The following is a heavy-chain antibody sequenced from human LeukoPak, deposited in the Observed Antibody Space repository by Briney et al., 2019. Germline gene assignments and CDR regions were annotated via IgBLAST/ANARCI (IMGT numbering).Heavy chain of an antibody. D-gene: IGHD3-16*01. J-gene: IGHJ4*02. V-gene: IGHV4-61*02. Sequence: SQTLSLACSVSGDSIRSGTHYWSWIRQPAGKGLEWIGRIYTSGNTNYNPSLKSRVTISVDTSKNQFSLKLSSVTAADTAVYYCARGGGSTRIDYWGQGTLVTVSS. CDR2: IYTSGNT. CDR3: ARGGGSTRIDY. CDR1: GDSIRSGTHY.